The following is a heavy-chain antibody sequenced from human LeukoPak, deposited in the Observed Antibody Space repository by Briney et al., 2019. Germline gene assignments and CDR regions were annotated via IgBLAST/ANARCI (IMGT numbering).Heavy chain of an antibody. CDR1: GGSISSSSYY. J-gene: IGHJ4*02. CDR2: VYYSGST. D-gene: IGHD1-14*01. Sequence: SETLSLTCTVSGGSISSSSYYWGWIRQPPGKGLEWIGNVYYSGSTYYNPSLKSRVTISVDTSKNQFSLKLSSVTAADTAVYYCARDSGRRFDYWGQGTLVTVSS. V-gene: IGHV4-39*07. CDR3: ARDSGRRFDY.